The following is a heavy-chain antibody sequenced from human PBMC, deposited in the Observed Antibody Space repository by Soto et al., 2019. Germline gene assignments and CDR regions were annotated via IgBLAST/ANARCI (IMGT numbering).Heavy chain of an antibody. D-gene: IGHD3-16*01. J-gene: IGHJ4*02. V-gene: IGHV3-21*01. CDR1: GFTFSTYS. CDR3: ARDLPNLPGEAV. CDR2: ISSSGTYI. Sequence: EVQLVESGGGLVKPGGSLRLSCAASGFTFSTYSMNWVRQAPGKGLEWVSSISSSGTYIYYADSVKGRFTISRDNAKNSLFLQMNSLRAEDTAVYYCARDLPNLPGEAVWGQGTLVTVSS.